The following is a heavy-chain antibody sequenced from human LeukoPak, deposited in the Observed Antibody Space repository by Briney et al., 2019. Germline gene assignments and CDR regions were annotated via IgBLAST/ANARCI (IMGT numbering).Heavy chain of an antibody. V-gene: IGHV4-39*01. CDR3: ARIRSRGGQGGYFDY. D-gene: IGHD3-16*01. Sequence: PSETLSLTCTVSGGSISSSSYYWGWIRQPPGKGLEWIGSIYYSGYTYYNPSLESRVTISVDTSKNQFSLKLSSVTAADTAVYYCARIRSRGGQGGYFDYWGQGTLVTVSS. CDR2: IYYSGYT. CDR1: GGSISSSSYY. J-gene: IGHJ4*02.